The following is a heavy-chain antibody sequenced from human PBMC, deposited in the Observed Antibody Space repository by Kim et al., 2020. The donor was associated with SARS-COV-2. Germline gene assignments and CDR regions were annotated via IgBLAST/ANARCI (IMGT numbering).Heavy chain of an antibody. CDR3: ASGRSAGVY. D-gene: IGHD3-10*01. V-gene: IGHV3-66*01. Sequence: STYYADAVTGRFTISRDNSKNTLYLQMNSLRAEDTAVYYCASGRSAGVYWGQGTLVTVSS. CDR2: ST. J-gene: IGHJ4*02.